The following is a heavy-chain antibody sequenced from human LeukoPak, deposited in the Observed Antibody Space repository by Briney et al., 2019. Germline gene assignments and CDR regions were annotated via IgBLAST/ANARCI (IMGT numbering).Heavy chain of an antibody. CDR3: ARPSLNDYADFQH. CDR2: IKQDGSEK. V-gene: IGHV3-7*01. CDR1: GFTFSSYW. J-gene: IGHJ1*01. D-gene: IGHD4-17*01. Sequence: GGSLRLSCAASGFTFSSYWMSWVRQAPGKGLEWVANIKQDGSEKYYVDSVKGRFTISRDNAKNSLYLQMNSLRDEDTAVYYCARPSLNDYADFQHWGQGTLVTVSS.